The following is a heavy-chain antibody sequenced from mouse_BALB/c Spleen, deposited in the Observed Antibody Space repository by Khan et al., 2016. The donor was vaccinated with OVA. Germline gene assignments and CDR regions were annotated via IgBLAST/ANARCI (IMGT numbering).Heavy chain of an antibody. CDR3: ARDGYYPWFAY. Sequence: VQLKQSGAELVRPGALVKLSCKASGFNIKDYYIHWVKQRPEQGLEWIGWIDPENGNTIYDPKFLGKASLTADTSSNTAYLQLSSLKSEDTDVYYCARDGYYPWFAYWGQGTMVTVSA. J-gene: IGHJ3*01. CDR2: IDPENGNT. V-gene: IGHV14-1*02. CDR1: GFNIKDYY. D-gene: IGHD2-3*01.